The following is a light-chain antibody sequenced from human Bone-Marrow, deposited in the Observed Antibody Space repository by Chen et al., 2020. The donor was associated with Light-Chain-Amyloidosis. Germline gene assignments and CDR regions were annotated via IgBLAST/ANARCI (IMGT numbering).Light chain of an antibody. CDR2: GAS. V-gene: IGKV1-39*01. CDR3: QESYNFPYT. CDR1: ESINDQ. J-gene: IGKJ2*01. Sequence: DIQMTHSLSFLSASVRDRVTITCRASESINDQLNWYQQKPGKAPKLLIYGASNLQSGVPSRFIGSGAGTDFTLTIRGLQPEDFSTYYCQESYNFPYTFGQGTNVES.